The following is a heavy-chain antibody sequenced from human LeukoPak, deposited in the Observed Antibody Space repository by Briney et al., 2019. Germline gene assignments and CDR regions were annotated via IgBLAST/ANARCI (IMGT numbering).Heavy chain of an antibody. Sequence: PGGSLRLSCAASGFTLSNYWMSWVRQAPGKGLEWLTNIKQDGSEKYYVDSVKGRFTISRDNAKNSLYLQMNSLRAEDTAVYYCASQKNGASDYWGQGTLVTVSS. CDR1: GFTLSNYW. V-gene: IGHV3-7*05. D-gene: IGHD1-1*01. CDR3: ASQKNGASDY. J-gene: IGHJ4*02. CDR2: IKQDGSEK.